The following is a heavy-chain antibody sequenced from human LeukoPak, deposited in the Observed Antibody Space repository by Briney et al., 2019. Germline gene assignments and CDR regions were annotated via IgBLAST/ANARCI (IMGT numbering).Heavy chain of an antibody. CDR3: AREAPWYFDY. V-gene: IGHV3-7*01. Sequence: GGSLRLSCAASGFTFSRYWMSWVRQVPGKGLEWVANIKEDAGEIYYVDSVKGRFTISRDNAKNSLYLQMNSLRAEDTAVYYCAREAPWYFDYWGQGTLVTVS. CDR2: IKEDAGEI. CDR1: GFTFSRYW. J-gene: IGHJ4*02.